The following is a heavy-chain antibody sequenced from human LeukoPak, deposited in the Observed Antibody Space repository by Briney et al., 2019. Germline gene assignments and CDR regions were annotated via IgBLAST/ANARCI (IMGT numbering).Heavy chain of an antibody. V-gene: IGHV1-69*13. CDR3: ASAVCSGGSCYSGAFDI. CDR2: IIPIFGTA. J-gene: IGHJ3*02. Sequence: GASVKVSCKASGGTFSSYATSWVRQAPGQGLEWMGGIIPIFGTANYAQKFQGRVTITADESTSTAYMELSSLRSEDTAVYYCASAVCSGGSCYSGAFDIWGQGTMVTVSS. CDR1: GGTFSSYA. D-gene: IGHD2-15*01.